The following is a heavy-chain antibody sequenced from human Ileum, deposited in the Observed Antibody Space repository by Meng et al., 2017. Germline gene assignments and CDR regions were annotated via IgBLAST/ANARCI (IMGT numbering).Heavy chain of an antibody. J-gene: IGHJ4*02. CDR1: GTW. Sequence: HVLWLDASPRLVSPSGTLSLTCAVSGTWWSWVRQPPGKGLEWIGEIFQSGRTNYNPSLKSRVTISIDKSKSQISLQLSAVTAADTAVYSCATSNDRDVYYLGYWGQGTLVTVSS. CDR2: IFQSGRT. D-gene: IGHD3-22*01. CDR3: ATSNDRDVYYLGY. V-gene: IGHV4-4*02.